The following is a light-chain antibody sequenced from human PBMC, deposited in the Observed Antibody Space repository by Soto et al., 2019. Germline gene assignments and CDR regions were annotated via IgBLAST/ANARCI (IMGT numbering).Light chain of an antibody. CDR3: QKYNSDPPWT. J-gene: IGKJ1*01. CDR1: QGIRNY. CDR2: GAY. Sequence: DIQMTQSPSSLSASVGDRVTITCRASQGIRNYLAWYQQKPGKVPKLLIYGAYTLQSGVPSRFSGSGSGTDFTLTISSLQAEDVATYYCQKYNSDPPWTFGQGTKVEIK. V-gene: IGKV1-27*01.